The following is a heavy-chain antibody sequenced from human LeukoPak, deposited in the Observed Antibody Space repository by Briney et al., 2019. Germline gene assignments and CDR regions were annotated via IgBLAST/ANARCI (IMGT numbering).Heavy chain of an antibody. D-gene: IGHD6-6*01. V-gene: IGHV1-69*13. CDR1: GGTFSSYT. J-gene: IGHJ6*02. Sequence: VASVKVSCKASGGTFSSYTISWVRQAPGQGLEWMGGIIPIFGTANYAQKFQGRVTITADESTSTAYMELSSLRPEDTAVYYCARGRYSSSINSMDVWGQGTTVTVSS. CDR3: ARGRYSSSINSMDV. CDR2: IIPIFGTA.